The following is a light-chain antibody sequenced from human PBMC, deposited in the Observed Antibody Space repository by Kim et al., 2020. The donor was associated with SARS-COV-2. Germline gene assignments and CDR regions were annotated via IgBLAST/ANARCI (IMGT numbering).Light chain of an antibody. CDR3: QAWGSSAVM. Sequence: VSPGPTATLTCFGDKLGDKYTSGYQLKPGQSPVMVVYQDNKRPSGIPERFSGSNSGNTATLTISGTQSMDEADYYCQAWGSSAVMFGGGTQLTVL. CDR1: KLGDKY. J-gene: IGLJ3*02. CDR2: QDN. V-gene: IGLV3-1*01.